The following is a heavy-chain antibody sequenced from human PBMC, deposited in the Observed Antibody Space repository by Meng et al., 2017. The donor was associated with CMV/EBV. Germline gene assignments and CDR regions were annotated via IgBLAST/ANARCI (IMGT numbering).Heavy chain of an antibody. CDR2: ISGSGGST. J-gene: IGHJ6*02. V-gene: IGHV3-23*01. CDR1: GFTFSSYA. CDR3: ARDISSSYYYYGMDV. Sequence: GESLKISCAASGFTFSSYAMSWVRQAPGKGLEWVSAISGSGGSTYYADSVKGRFTISRDNSKNTLYLQMNSLRAEDTAVYYCARDISSSYYYYGMDVWGQGTTVTVSS.